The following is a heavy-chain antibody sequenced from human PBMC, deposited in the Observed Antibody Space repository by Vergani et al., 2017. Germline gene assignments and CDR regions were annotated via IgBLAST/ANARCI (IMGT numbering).Heavy chain of an antibody. V-gene: IGHV1-2*02. CDR1: GYTFTGYY. Sequence: QVQLVQSGAEVKKPGASVKVSCKASGYTFTGYYMHWVRQAPGQGLEWMGWINPNSGGTNYAQKFQGRVTMTRDTSISTAYMELSRLRSDDTAVYYCARDRNGVVPAAMRYYYGMYVWGQGTTVTVSS. CDR2: INPNSGGT. J-gene: IGHJ6*02. CDR3: ARDRNGVVPAAMRYYYGMYV. D-gene: IGHD2-2*01.